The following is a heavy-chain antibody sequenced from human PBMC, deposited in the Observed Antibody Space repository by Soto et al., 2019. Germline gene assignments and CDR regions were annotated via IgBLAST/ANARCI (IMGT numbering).Heavy chain of an antibody. V-gene: IGHV1-69*01. J-gene: IGHJ6*02. CDR2: IIPIFGTA. CDR3: ARGPYSSGPPYYYGMDV. CDR1: GGTFSSYA. Sequence: GASVRVSCKASGGTFSSYAISWVRQAPGQWLEWMGGIIPIFGTANYAQKFQGRVTITADESTSTAYMELSSLRSEDTAVYYCARGPYSSGPPYYYGMDVWGQGTTVTVSS. D-gene: IGHD6-25*01.